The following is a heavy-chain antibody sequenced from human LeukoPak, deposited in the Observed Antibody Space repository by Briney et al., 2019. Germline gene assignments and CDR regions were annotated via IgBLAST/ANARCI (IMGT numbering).Heavy chain of an antibody. Sequence: GGSLRLSCAASGFTFSDYYMSWIRQAPGKGLEWVSHISSSGSTIYYADSVRGRFTISRDNAKNSLYLQMNSLRVEDTAVYYCARAARYYDSRNDYWGQGTLVTVSS. D-gene: IGHD3-22*01. CDR2: ISSSGSTI. CDR3: ARAARYYDSRNDY. J-gene: IGHJ4*02. CDR1: GFTFSDYY. V-gene: IGHV3-11*01.